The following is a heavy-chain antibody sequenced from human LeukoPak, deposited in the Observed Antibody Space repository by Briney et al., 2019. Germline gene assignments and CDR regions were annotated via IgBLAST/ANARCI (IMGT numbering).Heavy chain of an antibody. J-gene: IGHJ6*03. CDR1: GFTFSSYG. V-gene: IGHV3-30*04. Sequence: GGSLRLSCAGSGFTFSSYGLYWVRLAPGKGLEWVAVISYDGHNKYYADSVKGRFNFSRDNSNNTLYLQMNSLGVEDTAVYYCGRPPVPYGPEVYYMDVWGKGTTVTVSS. CDR2: ISYDGHNK. D-gene: IGHD3-10*01. CDR3: GRPPVPYGPEVYYMDV.